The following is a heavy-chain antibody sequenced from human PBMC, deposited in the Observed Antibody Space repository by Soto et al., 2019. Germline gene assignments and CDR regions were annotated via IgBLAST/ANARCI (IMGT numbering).Heavy chain of an antibody. D-gene: IGHD1-26*01. V-gene: IGHV3-23*01. CDR3: AKESTVGSPGDYFDS. Sequence: EVELLESGGDPVQPGGSLRLSCAASGFTFSSYDMNWVRQAPGKGLEWVSAIGVYANTYYADSVKGRFTISRDDSRNTVHLQLNSLRVDDTAVYYCAKESTVGSPGDYFDSWGQGTLVTVSS. CDR1: GFTFSSYD. J-gene: IGHJ4*02. CDR2: IGVYANT.